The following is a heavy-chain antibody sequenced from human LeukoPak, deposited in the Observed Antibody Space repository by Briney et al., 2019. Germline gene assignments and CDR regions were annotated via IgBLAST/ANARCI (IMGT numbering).Heavy chain of an antibody. CDR2: INWNGGST. CDR1: GFTFDDYG. Sequence: GGSLRLSCAASGFTFDDYGMSWVRQAPGKELEWVSGINWNGGSTGYADSVKGRFTISRDNAKNSLYLQMNRLRAEDTALYYCARVPYCGGDCPKYFQPWGQGTLVTVSS. CDR3: ARVPYCGGDCPKYFQP. V-gene: IGHV3-20*04. J-gene: IGHJ1*01. D-gene: IGHD2-21*02.